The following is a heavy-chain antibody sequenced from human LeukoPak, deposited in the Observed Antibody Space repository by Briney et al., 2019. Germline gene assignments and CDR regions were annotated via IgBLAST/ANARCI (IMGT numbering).Heavy chain of an antibody. Sequence: SETLSLTCTVSGGSISSHYWSWIRQPPGKGLEWIGYIYYSGSTNYNPSLKSRVTISVDTSKNQFSLKLSSVTAADTAVYYCARAAYSSSWAHFDYWGQGTLVTVSS. D-gene: IGHD6-13*01. CDR2: IYYSGST. CDR1: GGSISSHY. CDR3: ARAAYSSSWAHFDY. J-gene: IGHJ4*02. V-gene: IGHV4-59*11.